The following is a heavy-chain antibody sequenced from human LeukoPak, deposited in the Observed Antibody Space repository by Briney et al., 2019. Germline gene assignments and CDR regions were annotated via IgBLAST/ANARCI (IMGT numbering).Heavy chain of an antibody. Sequence: GGSLRLSCAASGFTFSTYAMSWVRQAPGKGLEWVSYISSGGSTKHYTDSVKGRLTISRDNAKNSLYLQMNGLRAEDTAVYYCARVTRYSSGWFDSWGQGTLVTVSS. V-gene: IGHV3-48*03. CDR1: GFTFSTYA. D-gene: IGHD6-19*01. CDR3: ARVTRYSSGWFDS. CDR2: ISSGGSTK. J-gene: IGHJ5*01.